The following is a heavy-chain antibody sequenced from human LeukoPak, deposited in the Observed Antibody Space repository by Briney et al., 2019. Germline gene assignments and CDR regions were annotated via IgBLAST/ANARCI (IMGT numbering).Heavy chain of an antibody. CDR2: IYWDDDK. CDR3: ARRAAAGTYYYYGMDV. CDR1: GFSLRTSGVG. Sequence: SGPTQVKPTQTLTLTCTFSGFSLRTSGVGVGWIRQPPGKALEWLALIYWDDDKRYSPSLKSRLTITKDTSKNQVVLTMTNKDPVDTATYYCARRAAAGTYYYYGMDVWGQGTTVTVSS. V-gene: IGHV2-5*02. D-gene: IGHD6-13*01. J-gene: IGHJ6*02.